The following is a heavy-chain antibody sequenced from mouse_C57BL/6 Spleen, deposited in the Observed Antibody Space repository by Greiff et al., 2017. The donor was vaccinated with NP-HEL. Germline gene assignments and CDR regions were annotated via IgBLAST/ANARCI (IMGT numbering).Heavy chain of an antibody. D-gene: IGHD2-4*01. V-gene: IGHV1-22*01. Sequence: EVKLQQSGPELVKPGASVKMSCKASGYTFTDYNMHWVKQSHGKSLEWIGYINPNNGGTSYNQKFKGKATLTVNKSSSTAYMELRSLTSEDSAVYYCARLGDYDEGFAYWGQGTLVTVSA. CDR1: GYTFTDYN. CDR3: ARLGDYDEGFAY. CDR2: INPNNGGT. J-gene: IGHJ3*01.